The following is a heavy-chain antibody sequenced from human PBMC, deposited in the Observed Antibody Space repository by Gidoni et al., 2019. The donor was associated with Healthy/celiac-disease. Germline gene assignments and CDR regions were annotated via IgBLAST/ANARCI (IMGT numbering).Heavy chain of an antibody. Sequence: QVQLVESGGGVVQPGRSLRLSCAASGFTFSSDGMHWVRQAPGQGLEWVAVIWYDGSNKYYADSVKGRFTISRDNSKNTLYLQMNSLRAEDTAVYYCARDGFVDFDYWGQGTLVTVSS. J-gene: IGHJ4*02. CDR2: IWYDGSNK. CDR3: ARDGFVDFDY. V-gene: IGHV3-33*01. D-gene: IGHD2-21*01. CDR1: GFTFSSDG.